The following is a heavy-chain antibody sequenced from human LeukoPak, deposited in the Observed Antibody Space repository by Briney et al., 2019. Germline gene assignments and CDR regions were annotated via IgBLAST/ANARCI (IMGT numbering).Heavy chain of an antibody. D-gene: IGHD2-2*01. CDR2: IYHSGST. CDR3: ARVPDRYCSSTSCRLY. J-gene: IGHJ4*02. CDR1: GGSISSSNW. Sequence: SETLSLTCAVSGGSISSSNWWSWVRQPPGKGLEWIGEIYHSGSTNYNPSLKSRVTISVDKSKNQFSLKLSSVTAADTAVYYCARVPDRYCSSTSCRLYWGQGTLVTVSS. V-gene: IGHV4-4*02.